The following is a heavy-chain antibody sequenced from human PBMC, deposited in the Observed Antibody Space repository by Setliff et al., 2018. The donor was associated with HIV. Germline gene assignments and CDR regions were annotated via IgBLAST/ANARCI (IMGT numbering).Heavy chain of an antibody. J-gene: IGHJ4*02. CDR1: GYTFTSYY. D-gene: IGHD5-12*01. CDR2: INPSGGNT. Sequence: ASVKVSCKASGYTFTSYYLHWVRQAPGQGLEWMGIINPSGGNTNYAQKLQGRVTMTTDTSTSTAYMELRSLRSDDAAVYYCARDPGWLQTLYYFDSWGQGTLVTVSS. V-gene: IGHV1-46*01. CDR3: ARDPGWLQTLYYFDS.